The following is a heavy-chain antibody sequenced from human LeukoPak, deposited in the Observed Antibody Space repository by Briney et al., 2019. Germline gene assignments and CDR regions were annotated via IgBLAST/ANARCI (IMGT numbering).Heavy chain of an antibody. CDR1: GFIFSTYW. CDR3: ARALFNYDSSGLNY. J-gene: IGHJ4*02. CDR2: IWYDGSNK. Sequence: GGSLRLSCAGSGFIFSTYWMSWVRLAPGRGLEWVALIWYDGSNKYYADSVKGRFTISRDNSKNTLYLQMNSLRAEDTAVYYCARALFNYDSSGLNYWGQGTLVTVSS. V-gene: IGHV3-33*08. D-gene: IGHD3-22*01.